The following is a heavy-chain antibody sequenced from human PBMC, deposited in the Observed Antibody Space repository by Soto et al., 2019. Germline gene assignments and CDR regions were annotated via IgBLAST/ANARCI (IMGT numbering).Heavy chain of an antibody. J-gene: IGHJ4*02. V-gene: IGHV1-8*01. CDR2: MNPNSGNT. CDR1: GYTFTSYD. CDR3: ASAYYDFWSGEIPFDY. D-gene: IGHD3-3*01. Sequence: GASVKVSCKASGYTFTSYDINWVRQATGQGLKWMGWMNPNSGNTGYAQKFQGRVTMTRNTSISTAYMELSSLRSEDTAVYYCASAYYDFWSGEIPFDYWGQGTLVTVSS.